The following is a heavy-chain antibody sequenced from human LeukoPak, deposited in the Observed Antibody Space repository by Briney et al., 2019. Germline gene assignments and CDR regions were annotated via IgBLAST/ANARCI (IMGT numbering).Heavy chain of an antibody. J-gene: IGHJ4*02. D-gene: IGHD5-12*01. CDR2: VFNNGGT. Sequence: SETLSLTCTVSGGSIGSYHWNWIRQPSGKGLEWIGIVFNNGGTKHNPSLKSRVAISVDTSKNQFALKLTSVTAADTSVYYCVASYGGYVLDYWGQGALVIVSS. CDR1: GGSIGSYH. V-gene: IGHV4-59*01. CDR3: VASYGGYVLDY.